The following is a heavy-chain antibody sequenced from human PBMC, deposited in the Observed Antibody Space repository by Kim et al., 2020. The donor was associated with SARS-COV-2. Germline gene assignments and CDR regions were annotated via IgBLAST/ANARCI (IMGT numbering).Heavy chain of an antibody. CDR3: TTMVRPPQMHYFYG. V-gene: IGHV3-15*01. J-gene: IGHJ6*01. D-gene: IGHD3-10*01. Sequence: GGSLRLSCVASGFTFSNSWLSWVRQAPGKGLGWWASIRSKTDGGTTDYAARVDGGSTVSRANFKNICYLPTYSLKTQQTAADYCTTMVRPPQMHYFYG. CDR1: GFTFSNSW. CDR2: IRSKTDGGTT.